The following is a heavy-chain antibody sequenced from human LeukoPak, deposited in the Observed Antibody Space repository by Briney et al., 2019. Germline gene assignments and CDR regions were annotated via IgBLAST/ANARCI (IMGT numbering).Heavy chain of an antibody. CDR3: ARLGYNGGWYQYYFEY. J-gene: IGHJ4*02. CDR2: VFTGGTT. Sequence: SETLSLTCTVSGGSIGNYYWNWIRQPAGKGLEWIGHVFTGGTTNYNPSLKSRVTISVDTSKTQFSLELTSVTAADAAVYYCARLGYNGGWYQYYFEYWGLGTLVTVSS. D-gene: IGHD6-19*01. CDR1: GGSIGNYY. V-gene: IGHV4-4*08.